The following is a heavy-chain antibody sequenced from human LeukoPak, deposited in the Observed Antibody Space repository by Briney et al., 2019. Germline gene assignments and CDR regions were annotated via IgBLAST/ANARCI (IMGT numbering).Heavy chain of an antibody. Sequence: ASVKVSCKASGYTFTGYYMHWVRQAPGQGLEWMGWINPNSGDTNYAQKFQGWVTMTRDTSISTAYMELSRLRSEDTAVYYCARGPRVWGSYRYYYYYGMDVWGQGTTVTVSS. V-gene: IGHV1-2*04. CDR2: INPNSGDT. CDR1: GYTFTGYY. D-gene: IGHD3-16*02. CDR3: ARGPRVWGSYRYYYYYGMDV. J-gene: IGHJ6*02.